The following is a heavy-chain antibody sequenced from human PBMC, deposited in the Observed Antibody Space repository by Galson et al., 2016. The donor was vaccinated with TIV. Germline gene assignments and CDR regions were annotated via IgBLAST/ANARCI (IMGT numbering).Heavy chain of an antibody. CDR2: ITGMFGTA. J-gene: IGHJ4*02. D-gene: IGHD3-22*01. V-gene: IGHV1-69*05. CDR3: ARGNYYYETTFDY. CDR1: EGKFSSFA. Sequence: SVKVSCKASEGKFSSFAISWVRQAPGLGLEWMGGITGMFGTAKYAQKFQGRLTITTDELTSSAYMELSSLRSEDTAVYYCARGNYYYETTFDYWGQGTLVTVSS.